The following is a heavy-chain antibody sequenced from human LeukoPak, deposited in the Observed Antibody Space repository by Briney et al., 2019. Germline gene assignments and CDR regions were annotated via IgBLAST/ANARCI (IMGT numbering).Heavy chain of an antibody. D-gene: IGHD6-19*01. CDR1: GYTFTSYG. V-gene: IGHV1-18*01. CDR3: ARDGGRGAVAGPYNWFDP. CDR2: ISAYNGNT. Sequence: GASVKASCKASGYTFTSYGISWVRQAPGQGLEWMGWISAYNGNTNYAQKLQGRVTMTTDTSTSTAYMELRSLRSDDTAVYYCARDGGRGAVAGPYNWFDPWGQGTLVTVSS. J-gene: IGHJ5*02.